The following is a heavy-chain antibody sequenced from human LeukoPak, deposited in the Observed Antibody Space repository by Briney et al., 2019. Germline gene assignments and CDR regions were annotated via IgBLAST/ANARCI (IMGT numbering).Heavy chain of an antibody. CDR3: AREEKQQLAQGYYFDY. V-gene: IGHV4-34*01. J-gene: IGHJ4*02. CDR2: INHSGST. CDR1: GGSFSGYY. D-gene: IGHD6-13*01. Sequence: SETPSLTCAVYGGSFSGYYWSWIRQPPGKGLEWIGEINHSGSTNYNPSLKSRVTISVDTSKNQFSLKLSSVTAADTAVYYCAREEKQQLAQGYYFDYWGQGTLVTVSS.